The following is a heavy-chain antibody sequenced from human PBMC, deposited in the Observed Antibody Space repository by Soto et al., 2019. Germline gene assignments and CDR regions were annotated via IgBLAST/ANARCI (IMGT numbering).Heavy chain of an antibody. CDR2: INNSGRS. J-gene: IGHJ6*02. Sequence: SETLSLTCEVYGGSFSGYYWGWIRQPPGKGLEWIGEINNSGRSKYTSPLKGRVTISVDTSKNQFSLKMHSVTAADTATYYCAKGLGEYYFGLDVWGQGTTVTVSS. V-gene: IGHV4-34*01. CDR3: AKGLGEYYFGLDV. CDR1: GGSFSGYY.